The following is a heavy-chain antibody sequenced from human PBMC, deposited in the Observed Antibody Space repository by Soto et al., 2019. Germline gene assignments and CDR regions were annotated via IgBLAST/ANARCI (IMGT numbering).Heavy chain of an antibody. CDR3: ARFVGYGDSFDY. J-gene: IGHJ4*02. CDR1: GGFLSSSNYY. V-gene: IGHV4-61*01. D-gene: IGHD4-17*01. Sequence: ASEALSLPRTVSGGFLSSSNYYWGWIRQPPGKGLEWIGYIYYSGSTNYNPSLKSRVTISVDTSKNQFSLKLSSVTAADTAVYYCARFVGYGDSFDYWGQGTLVTVSS. CDR2: IYYSGST.